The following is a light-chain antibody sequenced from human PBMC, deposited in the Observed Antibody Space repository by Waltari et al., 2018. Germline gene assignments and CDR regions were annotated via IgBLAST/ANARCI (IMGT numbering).Light chain of an antibody. CDR2: LGS. CDR3: MQRLQTPWT. V-gene: IGKV2-28*01. CDR1: QSLVYSNGDNH. Sequence: DTVMTQSPLSLTVTPGEPASLSCRSSQSLVYSNGDNHMDWYLQKPGQSPQLLIYLGSHRASGVPDRFSGSGSGTDFTLRISRVEAEDLGVYYCMQRLQTPWTFGQGTKVEIK. J-gene: IGKJ1*01.